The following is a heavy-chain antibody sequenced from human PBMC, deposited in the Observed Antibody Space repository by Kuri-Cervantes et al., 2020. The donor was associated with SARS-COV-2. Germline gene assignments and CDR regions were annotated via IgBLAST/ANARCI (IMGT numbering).Heavy chain of an antibody. CDR3: ARESRYVYGEFDF. D-gene: IGHD5-18*01. V-gene: IGHV3-7*03. CDR2: IMQRGNEK. J-gene: IGHJ4*02. CDR1: GFIFSSYW. Sequence: GESLKISCAASGFIFSSYWMSWVRQVPGKGLEWVANIMQRGNEKYYVDSVKGRFTISRDNAQNSLYLEMNSLRGEDTAVYYCARESRYVYGEFDFWGQGTLVTVSS.